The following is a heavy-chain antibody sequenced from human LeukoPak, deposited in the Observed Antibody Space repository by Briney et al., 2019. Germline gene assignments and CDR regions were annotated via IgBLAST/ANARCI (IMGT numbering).Heavy chain of an antibody. CDR3: ARAGRGMVRDYYYYGMDV. CDR2: IYSGGST. Sequence: ESGGSLRLSCAASGFTVSSNYMSWVRQAPGKGLEWVSVIYSGGSTYYADSVKGRFTISRDNSKNTLYLQMNSLRAEDTAVYYCARAGRGMVRDYYYYGMDVWGQGTTVTVSS. V-gene: IGHV3-53*01. J-gene: IGHJ6*02. CDR1: GFTVSSNY. D-gene: IGHD3-10*01.